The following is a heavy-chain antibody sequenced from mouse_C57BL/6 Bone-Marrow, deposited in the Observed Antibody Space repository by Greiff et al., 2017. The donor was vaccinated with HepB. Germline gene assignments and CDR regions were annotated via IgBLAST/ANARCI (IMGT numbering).Heavy chain of an antibody. CDR2: ISSGGDYI. CDR1: GFTFSSYA. CDR3: TRERLRRRVYYYAMDY. J-gene: IGHJ4*01. V-gene: IGHV5-9-1*02. D-gene: IGHD2-4*01. Sequence: EVMLVESGEGLVKPGGSLKLSCAASGFTFSSYAMSWVRQTPEKRLEWVAYISSGGDYIYYADTVKGRFTISRDNARNTLYLQMSSLKSEDTAMYYCTRERLRRRVYYYAMDYWGQGTSVTVSS.